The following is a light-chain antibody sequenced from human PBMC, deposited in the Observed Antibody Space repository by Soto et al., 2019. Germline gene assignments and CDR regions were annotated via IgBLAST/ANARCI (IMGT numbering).Light chain of an antibody. CDR1: QGVRTE. CDR3: QHLASYPIT. J-gene: IGKJ5*01. CDR2: AAS. V-gene: IGKV1-9*01. Sequence: DIQLTQSPSFLSTSVGDRVTITCRASQGVRTELAWYQQKPGRAPKLLIYAASTLQTGVPSRFSGSGSGTEFTLTISSLQHEDFATYYCQHLASYPITFGQGTRLEIK.